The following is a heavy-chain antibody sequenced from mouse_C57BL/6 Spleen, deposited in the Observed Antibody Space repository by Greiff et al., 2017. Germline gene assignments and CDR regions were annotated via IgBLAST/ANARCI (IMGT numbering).Heavy chain of an antibody. CDR2: ISSGSSTI. Sequence: EVQLVESGGGLVKPGGSLKLSCAASGFTFSDYGMHWVRQAPEKGLGWVAYISSGSSTIYYADTVKGRFTISRDNAKNTLFLQMTSLRSEDTAMYYCASPAFYYYGSSYDWFAYWGQGTLVTVSA. V-gene: IGHV5-17*01. CDR3: ASPAFYYYGSSYDWFAY. J-gene: IGHJ3*01. D-gene: IGHD1-1*01. CDR1: GFTFSDYG.